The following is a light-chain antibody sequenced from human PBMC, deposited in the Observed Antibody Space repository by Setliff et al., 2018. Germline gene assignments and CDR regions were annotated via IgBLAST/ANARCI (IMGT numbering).Light chain of an antibody. CDR1: SSDVGGYNF. CDR3: SSYTSSSSYV. CDR2: EVT. V-gene: IGLV2-14*01. J-gene: IGLJ1*01. Sequence: QSVLTQPASVSGSPGQSITISCTGTSSDVGGYNFVSWYQQHPGKAPKVMIYEVTNRPSGVSNLFSGSKSGNTASLTISGLQAEDEADYYCSSYTSSSSYVFGTGTKVTVL.